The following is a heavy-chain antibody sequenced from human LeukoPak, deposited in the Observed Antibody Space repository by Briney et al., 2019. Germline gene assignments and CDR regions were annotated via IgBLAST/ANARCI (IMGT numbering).Heavy chain of an antibody. D-gene: IGHD3-22*01. Sequence: GGSLRLSCAASGFTFSIYGMHWVRQAPGKGLEWVAFIRYDGSNKYYADSVKGRFTICRDNSKNTLYLQINSLRAEDTAVYYCAKGHSSGFGYYFDYWGQGTLVTVSS. V-gene: IGHV3-30*02. CDR1: GFTFSIYG. J-gene: IGHJ4*02. CDR3: AKGHSSGFGYYFDY. CDR2: IRYDGSNK.